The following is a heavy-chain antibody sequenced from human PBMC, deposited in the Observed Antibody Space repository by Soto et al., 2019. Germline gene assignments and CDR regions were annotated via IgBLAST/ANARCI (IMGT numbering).Heavy chain of an antibody. Sequence: QVQLQESGPGLVKPSQTLSLTCTVSGGSISSGGYYWSWIRQHPGKGLEWIGYIYYSGSTYYTPSLTSRVTISVDTSKNQFSLKLSSVTAADTAVYYCARDIAVACHGYYFDYWGQGTLVTVSS. V-gene: IGHV4-31*03. D-gene: IGHD6-19*01. J-gene: IGHJ4*02. CDR1: GGSISSGGYY. CDR3: ARDIAVACHGYYFDY. CDR2: IYYSGST.